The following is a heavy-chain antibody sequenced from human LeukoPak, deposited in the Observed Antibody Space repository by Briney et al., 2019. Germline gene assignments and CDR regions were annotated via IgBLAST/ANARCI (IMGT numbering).Heavy chain of an antibody. J-gene: IGHJ4*02. V-gene: IGHV2-70*11. D-gene: IGHD3-22*01. CDR2: IDWDDDK. Sequence: ESGPALVKPTQTLTLTCTFSGFPLSTSGMCVSWIRQPPGKALECLARIDWDDDKYYSTSLKTRLTISKDTSKNQVVLTMTNMDPVDTATYYCARSYYDSSGYSYYFDYWGQGTLVTVSS. CDR1: GFPLSTSGMC. CDR3: ARSYYDSSGYSYYFDY.